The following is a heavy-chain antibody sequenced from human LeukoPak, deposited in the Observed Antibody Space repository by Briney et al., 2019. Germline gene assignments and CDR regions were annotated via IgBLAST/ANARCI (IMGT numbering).Heavy chain of an antibody. CDR3: ATETNGRHYDY. Sequence: GGSLRLSCTASGLTFSTSGFNWVRQAPGKGLEWVASIGPTGSDRYHADSIKGRFTISRDNANNFLYLQMKRLRAEDTALYYCATETNGRHYDYWGQGPLLTVSS. CDR2: IGPTGSDR. V-gene: IGHV3-21*06. CDR1: GLTFSTSG. D-gene: IGHD1-14*01. J-gene: IGHJ4*02.